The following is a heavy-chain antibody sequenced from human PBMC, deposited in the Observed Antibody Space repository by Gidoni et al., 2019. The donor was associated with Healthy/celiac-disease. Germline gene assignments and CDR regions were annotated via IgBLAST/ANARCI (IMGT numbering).Heavy chain of an antibody. D-gene: IGHD3-10*01. CDR3: ATRLSRLWFGEGSLDY. J-gene: IGHJ4*02. CDR2: FDPEDGET. V-gene: IGHV1-24*01. CDR1: GYILTELS. Sequence: QVQLVQSGAEVKKPGASVKVSCKVSGYILTELSMHWVRQAPGKGLEWMGGFDPEDGETIYAQEFQGRVTMTEDTSTDTAYMELSSLRSEDTAVYYCATRLSRLWFGEGSLDYWGQGTLVTVSS.